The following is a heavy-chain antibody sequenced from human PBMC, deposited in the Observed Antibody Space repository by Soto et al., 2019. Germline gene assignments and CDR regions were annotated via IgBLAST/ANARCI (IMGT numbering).Heavy chain of an antibody. CDR1: GYTFTSYG. CDR3: ARDEMVIFGVVRLDAFDI. J-gene: IGHJ3*02. D-gene: IGHD3-3*01. V-gene: IGHV1-18*01. Sequence: QVQLVQSGAEVKKPGASVKVSCKASGYTFTSYGISWVRQAPGQGLKWMEWISAYNGNTNYAQKLQGRVTMTTDTSTSTAYMELRSLRSDDTAVYYCARDEMVIFGVVRLDAFDIWGQGTMVTVSS. CDR2: ISAYNGNT.